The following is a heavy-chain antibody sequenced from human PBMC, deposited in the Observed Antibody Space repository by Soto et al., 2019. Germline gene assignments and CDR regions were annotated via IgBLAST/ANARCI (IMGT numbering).Heavy chain of an antibody. D-gene: IGHD4-17*01. CDR1: GDSISSGGYY. CDR3: ARSGLYGDYVNFDY. V-gene: IGHV4-31*03. J-gene: IGHJ4*02. CDR2: IYYSGSA. Sequence: PSETLSLTCTVSGDSISSGGYYWSWIRQHPGKGLERIGYIYYSGSAYYNPSLKSRVTISVDTSQNQFSLKLRSVTAADTAVYYCARSGLYGDYVNFDYWGQGTLVTVSS.